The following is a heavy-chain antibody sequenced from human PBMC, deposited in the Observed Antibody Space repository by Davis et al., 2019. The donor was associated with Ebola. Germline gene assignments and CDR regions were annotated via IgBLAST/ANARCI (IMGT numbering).Heavy chain of an antibody. J-gene: IGHJ5*02. CDR3: ARINGHYDFWSGYYLYRRFDP. Sequence: GSLRLSCTVSGGSISSYYWSWIRQPPGKGLEWIGYIYYSGSTNYNPSLKSRVTISVDTSKNQFSLKLSSVTAADTAVYYCARINGHYDFWSGYYLYRRFDPWGQGTLVTVSS. D-gene: IGHD3-3*01. CDR1: GGSISSYY. CDR2: IYYSGST. V-gene: IGHV4-59*01.